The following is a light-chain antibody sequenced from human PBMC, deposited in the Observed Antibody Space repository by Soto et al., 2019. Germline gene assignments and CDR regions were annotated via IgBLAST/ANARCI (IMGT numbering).Light chain of an antibody. CDR3: QSYDNGYVV. Sequence: NFMLTQPHSVSASPGKTVTISCTRSSGNIANNYVQWYQRRPGRSPTTVIYEDNQRPSGVPDRFSGSIDSSSNSASLTISGLKTEYEADYSCQSYDNGYVVFGGGTKVTVL. V-gene: IGLV6-57*01. CDR2: EDN. J-gene: IGLJ3*02. CDR1: SGNIANNY.